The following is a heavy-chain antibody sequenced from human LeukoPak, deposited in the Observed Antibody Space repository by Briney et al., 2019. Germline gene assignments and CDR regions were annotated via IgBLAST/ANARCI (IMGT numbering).Heavy chain of an antibody. CDR3: TTPPWYYYDSSGYYPDAFDI. D-gene: IGHD3-22*01. J-gene: IGHJ3*02. Sequence: GGSLRLSCAASGFTFSSYSMNWVRQAPGKGLEWVGRIKSKTDGGTTDYAAPVKGRFTISRDDSKNTLYLQMNSLKTEDTAVYYCTTPPWYYYDSSGYYPDAFDIWGQGTMVTVSS. CDR1: GFTFSSYS. CDR2: IKSKTDGGTT. V-gene: IGHV3-15*01.